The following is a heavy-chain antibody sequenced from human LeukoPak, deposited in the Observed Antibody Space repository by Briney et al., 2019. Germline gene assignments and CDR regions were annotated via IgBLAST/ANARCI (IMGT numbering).Heavy chain of an antibody. V-gene: IGHV3-21*01. CDR1: GFTCSSES. CDR2: ISSSSSYI. D-gene: IGHD3-22*01. J-gene: IGHJ4*02. Sequence: GVSLRLSCAASGFTCSSESMNWVRQAPGKGREWVSSISSSSSYIYYADSVKGRFTISRDNAKNSLYLQMSSLRAEDTAVYYCARDNSSGYPYYFDYWGRGTLVTVSS. CDR3: ARDNSSGYPYYFDY.